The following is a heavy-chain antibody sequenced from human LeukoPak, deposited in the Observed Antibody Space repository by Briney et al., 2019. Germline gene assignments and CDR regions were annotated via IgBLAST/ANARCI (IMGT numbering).Heavy chain of an antibody. V-gene: IGHV3-74*01. CDR3: ARGGSLRFLDPVMSSTYGFDI. D-gene: IGHD3-3*01. J-gene: IGHJ3*02. Sequence: GGSLRLSCAPSGLTFRSYWMHWVRQAPGGGLGWVSLISREGSRTTYADSVKGRFSISRDNAKNTLYLQMNSLRVEDTAVYYCARGGSLRFLDPVMSSTYGFDIWGQGTMVTVSS. CDR2: ISREGSRT. CDR1: GLTFRSYW.